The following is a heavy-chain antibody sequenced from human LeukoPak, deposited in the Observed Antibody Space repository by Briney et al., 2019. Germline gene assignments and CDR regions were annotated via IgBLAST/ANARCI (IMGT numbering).Heavy chain of an antibody. J-gene: IGHJ4*02. CDR2: IKQDGSEK. V-gene: IGHV3-7*03. CDR3: ARGRFDGITMVRGVYFDY. CDR1: GFTFSSYW. D-gene: IGHD3-10*01. Sequence: PGGSLRLSCAASGFTFSSYWMTWVRQAPGKGLEWVANIKQDGSEKNYADSVKGRFTISRDNSKNTLYLQMNSLRAEDTAVYYCARGRFDGITMVRGVYFDYWGQGTLVTVSS.